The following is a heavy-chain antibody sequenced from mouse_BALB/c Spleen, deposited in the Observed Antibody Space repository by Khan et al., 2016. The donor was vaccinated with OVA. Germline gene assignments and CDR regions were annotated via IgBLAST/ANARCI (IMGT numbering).Heavy chain of an antibody. CDR3: ARVYGGDFDY. CDR1: GYSITTDYV. Sequence: QLEESGPGLVKPSQSLSLTCTVTGYSITTDYVWNWIRQFPGNKLEWMGYISYSGNTKYNPSLKSRISITRDTSKNQFFLQLKSVTTEDTARYYCARVYGGDFDYWGQGTTLTVSS. D-gene: IGHD1-1*01. J-gene: IGHJ2*01. CDR2: ISYSGNT. V-gene: IGHV3-2*02.